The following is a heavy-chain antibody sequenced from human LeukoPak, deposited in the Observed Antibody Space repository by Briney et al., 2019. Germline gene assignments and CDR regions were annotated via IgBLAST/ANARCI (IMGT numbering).Heavy chain of an antibody. Sequence: SVKVSCKASGGTFSSYAISWVRQAPGQGLEWMGRIIPILGIANYAQKFQGRVTMTRDTSTSTVYMELSSLRSEDTAVYYCARGTAPFVYWGQGTLVTVSS. CDR2: IIPILGIA. D-gene: IGHD4-17*01. CDR1: GGTFSSYA. J-gene: IGHJ4*02. CDR3: ARGTAPFVY. V-gene: IGHV1-69*04.